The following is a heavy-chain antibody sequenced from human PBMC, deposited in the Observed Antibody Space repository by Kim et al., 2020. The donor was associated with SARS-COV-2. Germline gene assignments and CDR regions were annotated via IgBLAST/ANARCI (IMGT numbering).Heavy chain of an antibody. J-gene: IGHJ4*02. V-gene: IGHV3-33*06. Sequence: SVKGRFTISRDNSKNTLYLQMNSLRAEDTAVYYCAKAIVKMATASSLDYWGQGTLVTVSS. CDR3: AKAIVKMATASSLDY. D-gene: IGHD5-18*01.